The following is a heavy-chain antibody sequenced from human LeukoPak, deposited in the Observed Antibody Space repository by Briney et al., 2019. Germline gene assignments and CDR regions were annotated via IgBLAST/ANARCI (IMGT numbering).Heavy chain of an antibody. CDR1: GFTFSSYS. CDR2: ISSSSSTI. V-gene: IGHV3-48*04. CDR3: ATDDYGAFDY. J-gene: IGHJ4*02. D-gene: IGHD4/OR15-4a*01. Sequence: PGGSLRLSCAASGFTFSSYSMNWVRQAPGKGLEWVSYISSSSSTIYYADSVKGRFTISRDNAKNSLFLQMHSLRAEDTAVYYCATDDYGAFDYWGQGTLVTVSS.